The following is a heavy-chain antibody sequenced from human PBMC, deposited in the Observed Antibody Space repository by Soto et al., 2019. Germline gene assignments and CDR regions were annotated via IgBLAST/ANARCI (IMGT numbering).Heavy chain of an antibody. Sequence: XETLSLTCTVSGCSISSSSYYWGWIRQPPGKGLEWIGSIYYSGSTYYNPSLKSRVTISVDTSKNQFSLKLSSVTAADTAVYYCARKPYYDFWSGYYTTASSGMDVWGQGTTVTVSS. V-gene: IGHV4-39*01. J-gene: IGHJ6*02. D-gene: IGHD3-3*01. CDR3: ARKPYYDFWSGYYTTASSGMDV. CDR2: IYYSGST. CDR1: GCSISSSSYY.